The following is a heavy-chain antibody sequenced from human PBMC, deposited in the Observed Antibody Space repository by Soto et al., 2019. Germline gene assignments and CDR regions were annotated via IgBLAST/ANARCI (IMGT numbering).Heavy chain of an antibody. J-gene: IGHJ4*02. CDR3: AREPNYFDY. Sequence: ASVKVSCRASGYTFTSYGISWVRQAPGQGLEWMGWISAHNGNKKYAQKLQGRVTMTTDTSTSTAYMELRSLRSDDTAVYYCAREPNYFDYWGQGTLVTVSS. CDR1: GYTFTSYG. V-gene: IGHV1-18*01. CDR2: ISAHNGNK.